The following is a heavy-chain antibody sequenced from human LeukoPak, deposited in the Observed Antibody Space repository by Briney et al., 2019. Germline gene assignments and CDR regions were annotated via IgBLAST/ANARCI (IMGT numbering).Heavy chain of an antibody. CDR1: GGSISSGDYY. J-gene: IGHJ5*02. Sequence: PSQTLSLTCTVSGGSISSGDYYWSWIRQPPGKGLEWIGYIYYSGSTYYNPSLKSRVTISVDTSKNQFSLKLSSVTAADTAVYYCARGAYGDYSLNWFVPWGQGTLVTVSS. D-gene: IGHD4-17*01. CDR2: IYYSGST. CDR3: ARGAYGDYSLNWFVP. V-gene: IGHV4-30-4*01.